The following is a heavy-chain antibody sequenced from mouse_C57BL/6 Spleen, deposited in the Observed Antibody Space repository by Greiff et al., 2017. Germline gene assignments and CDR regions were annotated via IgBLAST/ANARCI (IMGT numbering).Heavy chain of an antibody. CDR2: IDPSDSET. V-gene: IGHV1-52*01. Sequence: QVQLQQPGAELVRPGSSVKLSCKASGYTFTSYWMHWVKQRPIQGLEWIGNIDPSDSETHYNQKFKDKATLTVDKSSSTAYMQLSSLTSEDSAVYYGARLTDYGYAMDYWGQGTSVTVSS. CDR3: ARLTDYGYAMDY. D-gene: IGHD2-4*01. CDR1: GYTFTSYW. J-gene: IGHJ4*01.